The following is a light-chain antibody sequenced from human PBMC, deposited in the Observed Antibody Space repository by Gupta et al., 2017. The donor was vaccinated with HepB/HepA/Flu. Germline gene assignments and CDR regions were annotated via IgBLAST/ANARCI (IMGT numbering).Light chain of an antibody. J-gene: IGLJ2*01. CDR2: GNN. CDR3: QCKERGSGPVV. CDR1: RSNIGAGYD. Sequence: QSVLTQPPSVSGASGQRVTISCTGTRSNIGAGYDVHWYQQQPGTAPKLLIYGNNNRPSGVPERFSGSKCGTSATLAITGLQAEDAADYYFQCKERGSGPVVFGEGTKLTVL. V-gene: IGLV1-40*01.